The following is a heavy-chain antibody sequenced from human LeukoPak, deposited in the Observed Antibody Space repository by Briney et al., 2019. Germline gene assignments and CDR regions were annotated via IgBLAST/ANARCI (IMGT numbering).Heavy chain of an antibody. CDR3: AKGGTSSWYFVFDY. CDR2: ISGSGGNA. V-gene: IGHV3-23*01. D-gene: IGHD6-13*01. CDR1: GFTFRSYA. Sequence: PGGSLRLSCAASGFTFRSYATTWVRQAPGKGLEWVSVISGSGGNAYYADSVKGRFTISRDNFKNTLYLQMNSLTAEDTAIYYCAKGGTSSWYFVFDYWGQGVLVTVSS. J-gene: IGHJ4*02.